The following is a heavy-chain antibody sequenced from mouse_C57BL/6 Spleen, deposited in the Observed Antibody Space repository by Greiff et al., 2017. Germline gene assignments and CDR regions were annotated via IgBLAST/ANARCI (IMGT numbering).Heavy chain of an antibody. Sequence: LLQSGAELVRPGSSVKLSCKASYFAFMASAMPWVKQRPGHGLEWIGSFTMYSDATEYSENFKGKATLTANTSSSTAYLELSSRTSEDSAVYYCARGEDYGRGCFCVWGTGTTVPVSS. V-gene: IGHV1-49*01. CDR3: ARGEDYGRGCFCV. D-gene: IGHD1-1*01. CDR1: YFAFMASA. CDR2: FTMYSDAT. J-gene: IGHJ1*03.